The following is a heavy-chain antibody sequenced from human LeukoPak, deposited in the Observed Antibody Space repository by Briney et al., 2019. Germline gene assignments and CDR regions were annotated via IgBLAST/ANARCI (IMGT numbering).Heavy chain of an antibody. V-gene: IGHV3-53*05. CDR3: ATGYCTNAVCYTGGFDY. Sequence: GGSLRLSCAASGFTVSSNYMTWVRQAPGKGLEWVSVIYSGGSTYYADSVKGRFTISRDNSKNTLYLQMNSLRTEDTAVYYCATGYCTNAVCYTGGFDYWGQGILVTVSS. CDR2: IYSGGST. D-gene: IGHD2-8*01. J-gene: IGHJ4*02. CDR1: GFTVSSNY.